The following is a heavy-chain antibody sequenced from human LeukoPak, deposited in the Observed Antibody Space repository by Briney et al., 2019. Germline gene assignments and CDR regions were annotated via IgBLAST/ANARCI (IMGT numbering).Heavy chain of an antibody. CDR1: GGSISSRNW. CDR3: VSHYYGSGFD. D-gene: IGHD3-10*01. J-gene: IGHJ4*02. CDR2: IYHSGST. Sequence: PSGTLSLTCDVSGGSISSRNWWTWVRQPPGKGLEWVGEIYHSGSTNYNPSLKSRVTISVDKSKNQFSLKLSSVTAADTAVYYFVSHYYGSGFDWGQGTLVTVSS. V-gene: IGHV4-4*02.